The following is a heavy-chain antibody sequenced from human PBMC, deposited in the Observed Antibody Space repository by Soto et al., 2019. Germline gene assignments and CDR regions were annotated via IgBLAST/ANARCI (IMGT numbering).Heavy chain of an antibody. CDR2: INAGNGNT. V-gene: IGHV1-3*01. D-gene: IGHD3-10*01. J-gene: IGHJ4*02. CDR3: ARERISMDRGAPFY. CDR1: GYTSNNYA. Sequence: ASVKVSCKASGYTSNNYAMHWVRQAPGQGLEWMGCINAGNGNTKYSQKFQDRVTISRDTSASTAYMELSSLRYEDTAFYYCARERISMDRGAPFYWSQGALVTVSS.